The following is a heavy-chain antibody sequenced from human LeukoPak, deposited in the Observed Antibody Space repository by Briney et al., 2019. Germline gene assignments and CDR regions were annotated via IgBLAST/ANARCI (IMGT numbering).Heavy chain of an antibody. CDR1: GXRVSSNTVT. CDR2: TYHRSKWYS. V-gene: IGHV6-1*01. Sequence: PSQTLSLTCAITGXRVSSNTVTWIWIRQSPSRGLEWLGRTYHRSKWYSEYAVSVQSRITINPDTSKNQFSLQLNSVTPEDTAVYYCGRQNSGKGGIDYWGQGTLVTVSS. CDR3: GRQNSGKGGIDY. D-gene: IGHD1-26*01. J-gene: IGHJ4*02.